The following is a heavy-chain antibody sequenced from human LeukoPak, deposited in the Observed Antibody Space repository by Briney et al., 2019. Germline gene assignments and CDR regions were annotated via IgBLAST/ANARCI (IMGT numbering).Heavy chain of an antibody. J-gene: IGHJ4*02. CDR1: GYNFSNYW. CDR3: ARRAAFDY. Sequence: GESLKISCMGSGYNFSNYWIGWVRQMPGKGLEWMGIIYPGDSDTRYSPSFQGQVTISADKSISTAYQQWSGLKASDTAMYYCARRAAFDYWGQGTLVTVSP. CDR2: IYPGDSDT. V-gene: IGHV5-51*01.